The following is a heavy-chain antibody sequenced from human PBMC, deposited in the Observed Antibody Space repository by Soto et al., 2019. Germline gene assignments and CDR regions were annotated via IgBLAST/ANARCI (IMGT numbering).Heavy chain of an antibody. CDR3: AKAGMLRAWERNSNFDY. V-gene: IGHV3-23*01. CDR2: ISGSGGST. J-gene: IGHJ4*02. D-gene: IGHD3-10*01. Sequence: GGSLRLSCVACGFGFSSYAMSWVRQAPGKGLEWVSVISGSGGSTYYADSVKGRFTISRDNSRNTLYLRMNSLRAEDTATYYCAKAGMLRAWERNSNFDYWGQGPLVT. CDR1: GFGFSSYA.